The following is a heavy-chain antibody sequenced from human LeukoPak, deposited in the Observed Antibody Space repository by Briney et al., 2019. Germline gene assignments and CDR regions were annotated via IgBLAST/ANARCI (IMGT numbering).Heavy chain of an antibody. CDR2: ISYDGSNK. Sequence: PGGSLRLSCAASGFTFSSYAMHWVRQAPGKGLEWVAVISYDGSNKYYADSVKGRFTISRDNSKNTLYLQMNSLRAEDTAAYYCARDLLRAVGGLSYYYYYYGMDVWGQGTTVTVSS. CDR1: GFTFSSYA. D-gene: IGHD4-23*01. CDR3: ARDLLRAVGGLSYYYYYYGMDV. V-gene: IGHV3-30*04. J-gene: IGHJ6*02.